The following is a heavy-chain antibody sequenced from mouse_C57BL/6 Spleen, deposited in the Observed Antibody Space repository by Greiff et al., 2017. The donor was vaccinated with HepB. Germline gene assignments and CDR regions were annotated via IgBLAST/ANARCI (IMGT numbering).Heavy chain of an antibody. CDR2: ISDGGSYT. V-gene: IGHV5-4*03. Sequence: EVNLVESGGGLVKPGGSLKLSCAASGFTFSSYAMSWVRQTPEKRLEWVATISDGGSYTYYPDNVKARFTISRDNAKNNLYLQMSHLKSEDTAMYYCARGGPTIVTTWYFDVWGTGTTVTVSS. CDR1: GFTFSSYA. D-gene: IGHD2-5*01. J-gene: IGHJ1*03. CDR3: ARGGPTIVTTWYFDV.